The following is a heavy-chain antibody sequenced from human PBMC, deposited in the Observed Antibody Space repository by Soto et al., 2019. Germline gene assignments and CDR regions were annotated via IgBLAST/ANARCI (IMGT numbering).Heavy chain of an antibody. CDR1: GVSFSSYA. J-gene: IGHJ4*02. CDR3: VKDKVAVAGFFDY. Sequence: GGSLRLSCAASGVSFSSYAMHWVRQAPGKGLEYVSAISSNGGSTYYADSVKGRFTISRDNSKNTLYLQMSSLRAEDTAVYYCVKDKVAVAGFFDYWGQGTLVTVSS. D-gene: IGHD6-19*01. V-gene: IGHV3-64D*08. CDR2: ISSNGGST.